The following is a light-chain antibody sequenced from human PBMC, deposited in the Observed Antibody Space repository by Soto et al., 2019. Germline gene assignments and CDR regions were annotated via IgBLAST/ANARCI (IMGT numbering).Light chain of an antibody. CDR1: QTGSINH. CDR2: GAS. Sequence: THSPATLSLSPGERATLSCRASQTGSINHLAWCQQIPGQAPRLLIHGASTRAAGIPDRFSGSGSGTDFTLTISRLEPEDFAVYYCQQYGSSPRTFGQRTKVDIK. V-gene: IGKV3-20*01. J-gene: IGKJ1*01. CDR3: QQYGSSPRT.